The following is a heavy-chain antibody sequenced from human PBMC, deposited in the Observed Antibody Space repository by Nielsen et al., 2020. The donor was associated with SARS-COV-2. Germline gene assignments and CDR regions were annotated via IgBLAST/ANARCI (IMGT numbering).Heavy chain of an antibody. Sequence: SETLSLTCAVPDGSFSGYFWTWVRQPPGKGLTWIGDIYPSGGTHFNPSLRSRLTLSLDASKNQFSLKLTSVTAADTAVYYCARGPYSGSYSDIPEDYWGQGTLVTVSS. J-gene: IGHJ4*02. V-gene: IGHV4-34*01. CDR2: IYPSGGT. CDR1: DGSFSGYF. D-gene: IGHD1-26*01. CDR3: ARGPYSGSYSDIPEDY.